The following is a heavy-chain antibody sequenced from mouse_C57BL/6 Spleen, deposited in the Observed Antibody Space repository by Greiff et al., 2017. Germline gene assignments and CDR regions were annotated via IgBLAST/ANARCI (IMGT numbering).Heavy chain of an antibody. CDR3: ARTGYGNYGEAMDY. CDR1: GYTFTSYW. J-gene: IGHJ4*01. D-gene: IGHD2-1*01. CDR2: IDPSDSET. V-gene: IGHV1-52*01. Sequence: QVQLQQPGAELVRPGSSVKLSCKASGYTFTSYWMHWVKQRPIQGLEWIGNIDPSDSETHYNQKFKDKATLTVDKSSSTAYMQLSSLTSEDSAVYYCARTGYGNYGEAMDYWGQGTSVTVSS.